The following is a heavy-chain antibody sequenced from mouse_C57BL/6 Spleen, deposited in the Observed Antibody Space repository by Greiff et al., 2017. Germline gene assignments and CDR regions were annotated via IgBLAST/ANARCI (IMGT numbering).Heavy chain of an antibody. CDR3: ARGHLLLDYMDY. Sequence: VQLKESGPGMVKPSPSLSLTCTVTGYSITSGYDWHLIRHFPGNQLEWMSYLSYSGSTNYNPSFKSRISITHDTSKNHFFLKLNSVTTEDTATYYCARGHLLLDYMDYWGQGTTLTVSS. J-gene: IGHJ2*01. V-gene: IGHV3-1*01. CDR1: GYSITSGYD. D-gene: IGHD1-1*01. CDR2: LSYSGST.